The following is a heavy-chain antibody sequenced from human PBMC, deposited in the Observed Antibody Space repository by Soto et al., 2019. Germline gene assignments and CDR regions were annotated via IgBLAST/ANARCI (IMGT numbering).Heavy chain of an antibody. Sequence: PSQTLSLTCAISGDSVSRNSAGWNWIRQSPSRGPEWLGRTYYRSKWYNDYALSVKGRITINPDTSKNQFSLQLNSVTPEDTAVYYCARDLIDGVFAYWGQGTPVTVSS. CDR3: ARDLIDGVFAY. D-gene: IGHD3-3*01. V-gene: IGHV6-1*01. CDR1: GDSVSRNSAG. J-gene: IGHJ4*02. CDR2: TYYRSKWYN.